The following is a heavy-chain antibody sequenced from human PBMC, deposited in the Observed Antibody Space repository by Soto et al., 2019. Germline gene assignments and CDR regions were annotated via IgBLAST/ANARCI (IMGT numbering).Heavy chain of an antibody. CDR1: GYTFTSYG. CDR3: ARSLGSIYGSGIPNWFDP. V-gene: IGHV1-18*01. J-gene: IGHJ5*02. CDR2: ISAYNGNT. D-gene: IGHD3-10*01. Sequence: ASVKVSCKASGYTFTSYGISWVRQAPGQGLEWMGWISAYNGNTNYAQKLQGRVTMTTDTSTSTAYMELRSLRSDDTAVYYCARSLGSIYGSGIPNWFDPWGQGTLVTVSS.